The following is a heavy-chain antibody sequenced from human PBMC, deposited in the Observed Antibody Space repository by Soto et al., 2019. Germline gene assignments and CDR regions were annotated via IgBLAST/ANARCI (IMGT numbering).Heavy chain of an antibody. D-gene: IGHD5-18*01. Sequence: QVQLQQWGAGLLKPSETLSLTCAVYGGSFSGYYWSWIRQPPGKGLEWIGEINHSGSTNYNPSLKSRVTISVDTSKNQFSLKLSSVTAADTAVYYCARGLGYSYNNFDYWGQGTLVTVSS. CDR2: INHSGST. J-gene: IGHJ4*02. CDR1: GGSFSGYY. V-gene: IGHV4-34*01. CDR3: ARGLGYSYNNFDY.